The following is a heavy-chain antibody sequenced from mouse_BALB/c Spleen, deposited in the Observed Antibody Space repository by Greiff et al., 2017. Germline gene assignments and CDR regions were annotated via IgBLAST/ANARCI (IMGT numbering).Heavy chain of an antibody. CDR3: ARNGYGGNWFAY. CDR2: IDTSDSYT. V-gene: IGHV1-69*01. D-gene: IGHD2-2*01. CDR1: GYTFTDYW. Sequence: QVQLQQPGAELVMPGASVKMSCKASGYTFTDYWMHWVKQRPGQGLEWIGAIDTSDSYTSYNQKFKGKATLTVDESSSTAYMQLSSLTSEDSAVYYCARNGYGGNWFAYWGQGTLVTVSA. J-gene: IGHJ3*01.